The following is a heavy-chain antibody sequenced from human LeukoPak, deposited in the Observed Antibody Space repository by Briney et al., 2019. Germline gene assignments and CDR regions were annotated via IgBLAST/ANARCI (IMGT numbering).Heavy chain of an antibody. CDR2: IKQDGSEK. V-gene: IGHV3-7*01. J-gene: IGHJ4*02. CDR3: ARERYSSSWYYGY. CDR1: GFTLSGYW. Sequence: PGGSLRLFCAASGFTLSGYWMSWVRQAPGKGLEWVANIKQDGSEKYYVDSVKGRFTISRDNAKNSLYLQMNSLRAEDTAVYYCARERYSSSWYYGYWGQGTLVTVSS. D-gene: IGHD6-13*01.